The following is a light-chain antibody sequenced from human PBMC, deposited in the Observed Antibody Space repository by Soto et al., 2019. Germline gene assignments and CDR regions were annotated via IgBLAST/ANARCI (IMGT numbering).Light chain of an antibody. CDR3: AAWDDSLNRPV. V-gene: IGLV1-36*01. CDR2: YDD. CDR1: SSNIGNNA. Sequence: QSVLTQPPSVSEAPRQRVTISCSGSSSNIGNNAVNWYQQLPGKAPKLLIYYDDLLPSGVSDRFSGSKSGTSASLAISGLQSEDEADYYCAAWDDSLNRPVFGAGTKLTVL. J-gene: IGLJ2*01.